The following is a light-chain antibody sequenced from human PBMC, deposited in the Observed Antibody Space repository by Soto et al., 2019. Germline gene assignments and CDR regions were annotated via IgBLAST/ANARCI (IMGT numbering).Light chain of an antibody. J-gene: IGKJ4*01. Sequence: DIQMTQSPSTLSASVGDRVTITCRASQSINSWLAWYQQKPGEAPKLLIYKASSLESGVPSRFSGSGSGTDFTLTISSLQSDDFATYYCQQYNTYVTFGGGTKVEIK. CDR1: QSINSW. V-gene: IGKV1-5*03. CDR3: QQYNTYVT. CDR2: KAS.